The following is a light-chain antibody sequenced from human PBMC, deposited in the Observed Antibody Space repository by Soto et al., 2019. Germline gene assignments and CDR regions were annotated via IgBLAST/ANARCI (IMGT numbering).Light chain of an antibody. CDR3: QQYGSSPFT. J-gene: IGKJ3*01. Sequence: EIVLTQSPGTLSLSPGERATLSCRASQSVSSSYLAWYQQKPGQAPRLLIYGASSRATGIPDRFSGSGSGTDFAITISRLEPEDLAVYYSQQYGSSPFTFGPGNKVYIK. CDR2: GAS. CDR1: QSVSSSY. V-gene: IGKV3-20*01.